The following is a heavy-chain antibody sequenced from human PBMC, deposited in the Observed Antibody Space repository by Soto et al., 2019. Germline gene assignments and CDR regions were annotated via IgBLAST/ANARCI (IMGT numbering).Heavy chain of an antibody. D-gene: IGHD1-1*01. CDR3: TTDSGTSPYSFDY. J-gene: IGHJ4*02. V-gene: IGHV3-15*01. CDR1: GFAYSKAW. CDR2: IMSKTDGGTT. Sequence: GGSLRLSCSASGFAYSKAWVGWGRQAPGKGLEWVGRIMSKTDGGTTDYAAPVKGRFTISRDDSKNTLYLQMNSLKTEDTAFYYCTTDSGTSPYSFDYWGQGTLVTVSS.